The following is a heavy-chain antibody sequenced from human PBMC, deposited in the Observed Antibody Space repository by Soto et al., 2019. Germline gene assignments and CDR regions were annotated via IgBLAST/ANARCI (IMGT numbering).Heavy chain of an antibody. D-gene: IGHD6-13*01. Sequence: GGSLRLSCAASGFTFSSYGMHWVRQAPGKGLEWVAVISYDGSNKYYADSVKGRFTISRDNSKNTLYLQMNSLRAEDTAVYYCATSSSWYPIDYWGQGTLVTVSS. CDR2: ISYDGSNK. V-gene: IGHV3-30*03. CDR3: ATSSSWYPIDY. CDR1: GFTFSSYG. J-gene: IGHJ4*02.